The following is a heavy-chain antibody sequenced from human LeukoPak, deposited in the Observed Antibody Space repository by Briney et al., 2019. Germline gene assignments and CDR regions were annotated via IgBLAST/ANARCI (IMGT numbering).Heavy chain of an antibody. J-gene: IGHJ4*02. V-gene: IGHV1-8*01. D-gene: IGHD2-8*01. Sequence: SVKVSCKASGYTFISYNINWLRQPTAQGLEWMGWVNPRNGDAGYLQKFQGRLPITPDSSMDTAYMDLSGLNSEDTDVYYCARGVPLGYCTYGVCYPPYSFDYWGQGTLVTASS. CDR3: ARGVPLGYCTYGVCYPPYSFDY. CDR1: GYTFISYN. CDR2: VNPRNGDA.